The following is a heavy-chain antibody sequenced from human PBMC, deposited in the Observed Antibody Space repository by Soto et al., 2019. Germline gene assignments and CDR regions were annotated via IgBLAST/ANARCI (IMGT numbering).Heavy chain of an antibody. V-gene: IGHV3-30-3*01. CDR2: ISYDGSNK. J-gene: IGHJ4*02. CDR1: GFTFSSYA. CDR3: ARTRPYSDFWSGPDY. D-gene: IGHD3-3*01. Sequence: QVQLVESGGGVVQPGRSLRLSCAASGFTFSSYAMHWVRQAPGKGLEWVAVISYDGSNKYYADSVKGRFTISRDNSKNTLYLQMNSLRAEDTAVYYCARTRPYSDFWSGPDYWGQGTLVTVSS.